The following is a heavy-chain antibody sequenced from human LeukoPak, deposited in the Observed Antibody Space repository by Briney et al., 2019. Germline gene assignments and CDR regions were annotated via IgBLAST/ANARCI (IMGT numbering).Heavy chain of an antibody. CDR1: GGSVSGYY. Sequence: SETLSLPCTVSGGSVSGYYWSWIRQPPGKGLEWIGYIYYSGSTNYNPSLKSRVTISVDTSKNQFSLKLSSVTAADTAVYYCASFSPQPYYYDSSGYLNWGQGTLVTVSS. V-gene: IGHV4-59*08. J-gene: IGHJ4*02. D-gene: IGHD3-22*01. CDR2: IYYSGST. CDR3: ASFSPQPYYYDSSGYLN.